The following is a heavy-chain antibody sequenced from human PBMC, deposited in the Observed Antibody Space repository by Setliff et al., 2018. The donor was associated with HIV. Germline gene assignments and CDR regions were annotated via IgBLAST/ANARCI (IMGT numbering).Heavy chain of an antibody. J-gene: IGHJ4*02. V-gene: IGHV4-59*01. CDR3: ARGVDFDY. CDR2: IYYSGST. D-gene: IGHD3-3*01. Sequence: SETLSLTCTVSGGSISSYYWSWIRQPPGKGLEWIGYIYYSGSTNYNPSLTSRVTISAETSRNQFSLKLTSVTAADTAIYYCARGVDFDYWGQGTQVTVSS. CDR1: GGSISSYY.